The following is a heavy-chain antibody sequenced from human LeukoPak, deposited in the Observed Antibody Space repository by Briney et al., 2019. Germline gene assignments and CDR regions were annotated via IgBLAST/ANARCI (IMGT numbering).Heavy chain of an antibody. V-gene: IGHV4-59*01. J-gene: IGHJ4*02. CDR3: ARTYYDSSSFDY. D-gene: IGHD3-22*01. CDR1: GGSISSYY. Sequence: TTSETLSLTCTVSGGSISSYYWSWIRQPPGKGLEWIGYIYYGGSTNYNPSLKSRVTISVDTSKNQFSLKLSSVSAADTAVYYCARTYYDSSSFDYWGQGTLVTVSS. CDR2: IYYGGST.